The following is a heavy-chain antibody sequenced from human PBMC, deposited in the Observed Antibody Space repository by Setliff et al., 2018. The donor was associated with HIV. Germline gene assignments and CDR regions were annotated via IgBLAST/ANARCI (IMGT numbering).Heavy chain of an antibody. CDR2: IYHSGST. CDR1: GASISSSDYY. CDR3: ARVSPSPYRSGVDF. Sequence: SETLSLTCTVSGASISSSDYYWGWIRQPPGKGLEWIGTIYHSGSTYYNPSLKSRVTISVDTSKNQFSLKLSSVTAADTAVYYCARVSPSPYRSGVDFWGQGTLVTVSS. J-gene: IGHJ4*02. V-gene: IGHV4-39*07. D-gene: IGHD2-15*01.